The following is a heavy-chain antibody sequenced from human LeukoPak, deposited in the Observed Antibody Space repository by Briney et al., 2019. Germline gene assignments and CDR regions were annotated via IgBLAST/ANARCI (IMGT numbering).Heavy chain of an antibody. CDR1: GFTFRRYW. CDR2: INQDETEK. V-gene: IGHV3-7*01. CDR3: ARFGGHYHENTASFDF. D-gene: IGHD2-21*02. Sequence: GGSLRLSCGASGFTFRRYWMSWVRQAPGKGLEWVANINQDETEKYYVDSVRGRFTISRDNDNNSLYLHMNSLRVEDMAVYYCARFGGHYHENTASFDFWGPGTLITVSS. J-gene: IGHJ4*02.